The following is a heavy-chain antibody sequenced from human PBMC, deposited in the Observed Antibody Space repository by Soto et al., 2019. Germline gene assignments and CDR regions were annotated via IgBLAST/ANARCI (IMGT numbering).Heavy chain of an antibody. CDR2: ISAYNGNT. J-gene: IGHJ3*01. Sequence: ASVKVSCKASGYTFTSYGISWVRQAPGQGREWMGWISAYNGNTNYAQKLQGRVTMTTDTSTSTAYMELRSLRSDDTAVYYCAREAGYSSGWYFGTTWGQGTMVTVSS. CDR1: GYTFTSYG. D-gene: IGHD6-19*01. CDR3: AREAGYSSGWYFGTT. V-gene: IGHV1-18*01.